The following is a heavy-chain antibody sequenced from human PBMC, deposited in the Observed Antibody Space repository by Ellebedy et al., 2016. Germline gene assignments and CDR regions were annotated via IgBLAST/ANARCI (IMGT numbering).Heavy chain of an antibody. V-gene: IGHV3-53*01. CDR1: GFTVSSNY. CDR2: IYSGGST. CDR3: AREYYDILTGYSIDY. J-gene: IGHJ4*02. Sequence: GESLKISCAASGFTVSSNYMSWVRQAPGKGLEWVSVIYSGGSTYYADSVKGRFTISRDNSKNTLYLQMNSLRAEDTAVYYCAREYYDILTGYSIDYWGQGTLVTVSS. D-gene: IGHD3-9*01.